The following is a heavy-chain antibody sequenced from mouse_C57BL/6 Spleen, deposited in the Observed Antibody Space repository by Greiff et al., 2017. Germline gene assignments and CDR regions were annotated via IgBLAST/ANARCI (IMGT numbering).Heavy chain of an antibody. Sequence: QVQLKQPGAELVRPGTSVKLSCKASGYTFTSYWMHWVKQRPGQGLEWIGVIDPSDSYTNYNQKFKGKATLTVDTSSSTAYMQLSSLTSEDSAVYYCARRSNWDFDYWGQGTTLTVSS. D-gene: IGHD4-1*01. V-gene: IGHV1-59*01. CDR1: GYTFTSYW. J-gene: IGHJ2*01. CDR2: IDPSDSYT. CDR3: ARRSNWDFDY.